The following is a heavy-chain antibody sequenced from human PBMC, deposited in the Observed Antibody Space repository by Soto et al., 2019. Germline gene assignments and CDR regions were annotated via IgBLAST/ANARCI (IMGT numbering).Heavy chain of an antibody. D-gene: IGHD6-13*01. CDR3: ARGGNYYYYGMDV. J-gene: IGHJ6*02. Sequence: SQTLSLTCAISGDSVSSNSAAWSWIRQSPSRGLEWLGRTYYRSKWYNDYAVSVKSRITINPDTSKNQFSLQLNSVTPEDTAVYYCARGGNYYYYGMDVWGQGTTVTVS. V-gene: IGHV6-1*01. CDR1: GDSVSSNSAA. CDR2: TYYRSKWYN.